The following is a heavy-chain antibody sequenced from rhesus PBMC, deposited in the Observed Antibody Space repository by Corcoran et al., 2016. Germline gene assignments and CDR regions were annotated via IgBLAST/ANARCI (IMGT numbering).Heavy chain of an antibody. CDR2: IGGSSGST. D-gene: IGHD4-29*01. CDR1: GYFISSGYG. J-gene: IGHJ4*01. Sequence: QVQLQESGPGLVKPSEPLSLTCAVSGYFISSGYGWSWSRPPPGKGLEWIGYIGGSSGSTNYNPSLKSRVTISKDTSKNQFSLKLSSVTAADTAVYYCASDDYGSSYRNRGQGVLVTVSS. CDR3: ASDDYGSSYRN. V-gene: IGHV4-127*01.